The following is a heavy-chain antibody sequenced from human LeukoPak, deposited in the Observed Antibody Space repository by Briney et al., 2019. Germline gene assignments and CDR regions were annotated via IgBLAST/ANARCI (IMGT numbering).Heavy chain of an antibody. V-gene: IGHV4-39*07. D-gene: IGHD3-22*01. Sequence: PSETLSLTCTVSGGSISSSSYYWGWIRQPPGKGLEWIGSIYYSGSTYYNPSLKSRVTTSVDTSKNQFSLKLSSVTAADTAVYYCARIVVVITALLFDYWGQGTLVTVSS. J-gene: IGHJ4*02. CDR2: IYYSGST. CDR3: ARIVVVITALLFDY. CDR1: GGSISSSSYY.